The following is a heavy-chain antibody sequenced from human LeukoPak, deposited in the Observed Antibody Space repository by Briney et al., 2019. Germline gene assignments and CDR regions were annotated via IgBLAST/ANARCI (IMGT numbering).Heavy chain of an antibody. J-gene: IGHJ6*02. CDR3: ARDARNPGYCSSTSCYYYGMDV. D-gene: IGHD2-2*01. Sequence: GGSLRLSCAASGFIFSSFGMNWVRQAPGKGLEWVSYISSGSGTIYYADSVRGRFTISRDNAQKSLYLQMNSLRDGDTAVYYCARDARNPGYCSSTSCYYYGMDVWGQGTTVTVSS. CDR1: GFIFSSFG. CDR2: ISSGSGTI. V-gene: IGHV3-48*02.